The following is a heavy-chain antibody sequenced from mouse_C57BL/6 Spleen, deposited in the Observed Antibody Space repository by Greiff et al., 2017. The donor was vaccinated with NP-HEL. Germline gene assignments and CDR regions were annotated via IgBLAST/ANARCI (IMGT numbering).Heavy chain of an antibody. D-gene: IGHD1-1*01. J-gene: IGHJ4*01. V-gene: IGHV2-9-1*01. CDR3: ARKGRYGSESWYYAMDY. Sequence: VKLVESGPGLVAPSQSLSITCTVSGFSLTSYAISWVRKPPGKGLEWLGVIWTGGGTNYNSALQSRLSISKDNSKSQVFLKMNSLQTDDTARYYCARKGRYGSESWYYAMDYWGQGTSVTVSS. CDR2: IWTGGGT. CDR1: GFSLTSYA.